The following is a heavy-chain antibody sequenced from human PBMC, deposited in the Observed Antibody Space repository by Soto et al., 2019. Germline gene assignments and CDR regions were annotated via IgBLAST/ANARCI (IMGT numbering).Heavy chain of an antibody. D-gene: IGHD1-26*01. Sequence: EVQLLESGGGLVQPGGSLRLSCAASGFTFGSYAMSWVRQTPGKGLEWVSGISASGVTTYYADSVKGRFTISRDNSKNTVYLQINSLRAEDTAVYYCAKPPEGPMVGVTSYFDKWGQGTLVTVSS. J-gene: IGHJ4*02. CDR1: GFTFGSYA. CDR2: ISASGVTT. CDR3: AKPPEGPMVGVTSYFDK. V-gene: IGHV3-23*01.